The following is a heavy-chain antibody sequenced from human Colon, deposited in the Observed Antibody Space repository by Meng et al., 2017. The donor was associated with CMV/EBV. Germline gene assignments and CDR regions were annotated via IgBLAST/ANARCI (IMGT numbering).Heavy chain of an antibody. D-gene: IGHD2-15*01. Sequence: ASVKVSCKASGYTFTGYYMHWVRQAPGQGLEWMGWINPNSGGTNYAQKFQDRVTMTTDTSTSTAYMDLRSLGSDDSAVYYCARYCSGGNCYSKPGLAKFFDLWGQGTLVTVSS. CDR3: ARYCSGGNCYSKPGLAKFFDL. CDR1: GYTFTGYY. V-gene: IGHV1-2*02. CDR2: INPNSGGT. J-gene: IGHJ4*02.